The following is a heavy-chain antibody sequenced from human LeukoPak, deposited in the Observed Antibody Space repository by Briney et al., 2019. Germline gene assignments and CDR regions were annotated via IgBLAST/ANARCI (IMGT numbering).Heavy chain of an antibody. CDR2: IIPIFGTA. Sequence: ASVKVSCKASAGTFSSYAISWVRQAPGQGLEWMGGIIPIFGTANYAQKFQGRVTITADESTSTAYMELSSLRSEDTAVYYCARGQAAKPNYYYMDVWGKGTTVTVSS. J-gene: IGHJ6*03. CDR3: ARGQAAKPNYYYMDV. CDR1: AGTFSSYA. D-gene: IGHD2-2*01. V-gene: IGHV1-69*01.